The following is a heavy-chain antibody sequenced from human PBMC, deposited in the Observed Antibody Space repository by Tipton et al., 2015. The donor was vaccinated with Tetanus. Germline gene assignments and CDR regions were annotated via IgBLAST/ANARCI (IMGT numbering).Heavy chain of an antibody. CDR1: RGSINSGTFY. CDR2: IYYNGNT. V-gene: IGHV4-39*01. D-gene: IGHD2-21*02. Sequence: TLSLTCTVSRGSINSGTFYWDWIRQPPGKGLEWIGNIYYNGNTLENPSRKGRVTLSLDKSKNQFSLNLTSVTAADTAVYYCARTAHNWFDPWGQGILVTVSS. CDR3: ARTAHNWFDP. J-gene: IGHJ5*02.